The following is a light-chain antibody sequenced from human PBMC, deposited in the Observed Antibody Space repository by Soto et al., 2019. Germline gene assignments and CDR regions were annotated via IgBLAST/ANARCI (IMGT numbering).Light chain of an antibody. CDR3: QEYNTWPWT. CDR2: GAS. Sequence: EIVMTQSPATLSVSPGERATLSCRASQSVSINLAWFQQRPGQAPRLIIHGASTRATGIPARFSGSGSGTEFTLTISSLQSEDLAVYYCQEYNTWPWTFGQGTKVDIK. CDR1: QSVSIN. J-gene: IGKJ1*01. V-gene: IGKV3-15*01.